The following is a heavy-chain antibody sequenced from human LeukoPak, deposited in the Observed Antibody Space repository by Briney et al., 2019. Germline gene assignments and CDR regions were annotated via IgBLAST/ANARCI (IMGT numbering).Heavy chain of an antibody. CDR1: GGTFSSYS. CDR3: ARDHRLQLENWFDP. Sequence: SVKVSCKASGGTFSSYSINWVRQAPGQGLEWMGGVTPIFGTPKYAQKFQGRVTITADESTSTAYMELSSLRSEDTAMYYCARDHRLQLENWFDPWGQGTLVTVSS. CDR2: VTPIFGTP. D-gene: IGHD1-1*01. J-gene: IGHJ5*02. V-gene: IGHV1-69*13.